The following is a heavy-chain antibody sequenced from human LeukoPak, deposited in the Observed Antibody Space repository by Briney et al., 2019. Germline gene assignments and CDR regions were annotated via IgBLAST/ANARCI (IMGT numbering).Heavy chain of an antibody. V-gene: IGHV1-2*02. CDR3: ARAGYSYGLRNAFDI. J-gene: IGHJ3*02. CDR1: GYTFTGYC. CDR2: INPNSGGT. D-gene: IGHD5-18*01. Sequence: ASVKVSCKASGYTFTGYCMHWVRQAPGQGLEWMGWINPNSGGTNYAQKFQGRVTMTRDTSISTAYMELSRLRSDDTAVYYCARAGYSYGLRNAFDIWGQGTMVTVSS.